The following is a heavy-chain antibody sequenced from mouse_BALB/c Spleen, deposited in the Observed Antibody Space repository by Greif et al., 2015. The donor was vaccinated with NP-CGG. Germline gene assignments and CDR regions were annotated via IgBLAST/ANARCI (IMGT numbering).Heavy chain of an antibody. V-gene: IGHV3-6*02. Sequence: ESGPGLVKPSQSLSLTCSVTGYSITSGYYWNWIRQFPGNKLEWMGYISYDGSNNYNPSLKSRISITRDTSKNQFFLKLNSVTTEDTATYYCARVNWDYFDYWGQGTTLTVSS. CDR1: GYSITSGYY. J-gene: IGHJ2*01. D-gene: IGHD4-1*01. CDR2: ISYDGSN. CDR3: ARVNWDYFDY.